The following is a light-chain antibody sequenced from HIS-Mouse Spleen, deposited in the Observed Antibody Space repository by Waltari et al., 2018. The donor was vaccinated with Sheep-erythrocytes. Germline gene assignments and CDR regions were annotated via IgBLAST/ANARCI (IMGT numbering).Light chain of an antibody. CDR1: ALPKNY. Sequence: SYELTQPPSVSVSPGQTARLTCSGDALPKNYASWYPQKSGQAPVLVIYEDSKRPSGIPERFSGSSSGTMATLTISGAQVEDEADYYCYSTDSSGNHRVFGGGTKLTVL. V-gene: IGLV3-10*01. J-gene: IGLJ2*01. CDR2: EDS. CDR3: YSTDSSGNHRV.